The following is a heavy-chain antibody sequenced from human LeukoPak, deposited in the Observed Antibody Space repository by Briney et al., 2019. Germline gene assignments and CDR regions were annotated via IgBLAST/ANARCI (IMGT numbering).Heavy chain of an antibody. D-gene: IGHD5-24*01. J-gene: IGHJ2*01. CDR3: ARTGRDGYLNYWYFDL. Sequence: SGPTLVNXTRTLTLTCTFSGFSLSTSGMRVSWIRQPPGKALEWLGRIDWDDDKFYSTSLKTRLTISKDTSKNQVVLTMTNMDPVDTATYYCARTGRDGYLNYWYFDLWGRGTLVTVSS. CDR1: GFSLSTSGMR. V-gene: IGHV2-70*04. CDR2: IDWDDDK.